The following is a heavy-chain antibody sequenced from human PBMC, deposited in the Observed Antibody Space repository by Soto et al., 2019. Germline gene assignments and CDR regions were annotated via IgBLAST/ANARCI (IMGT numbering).Heavy chain of an antibody. CDR2: IGGGDDI. J-gene: IGHJ3*02. CDR3: AKDSVSFNRIYDAFDI. Sequence: PEGSLRLSCEASGFTFSNYAMAWVRQAPGEGPEWVSTIGGGDDIFYAESVKGRFTISRDDSKNTMYLQMDNLRVEDTAIYFCAKDSVSFNRIYDAFDIWGQGTVVTVSS. D-gene: IGHD3-3*02. V-gene: IGHV3-23*01. CDR1: GFTFSNYA.